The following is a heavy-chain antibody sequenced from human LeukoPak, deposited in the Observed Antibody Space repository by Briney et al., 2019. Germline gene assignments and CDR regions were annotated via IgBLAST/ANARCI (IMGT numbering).Heavy chain of an antibody. Sequence: PSQTLSLTCTVSGGSIGSGGYYWSWIRQPPGKGLEWIGYIYYSGSTNYNPSLKSRVTISVDTSKNQFSLKLSSVTAADTAVYYCARVKVRGVIINNWFDPWGQGTLVTVSS. V-gene: IGHV4-61*08. D-gene: IGHD3-10*01. CDR1: GGSIGSGGYY. CDR3: ARVKVRGVIINNWFDP. J-gene: IGHJ5*02. CDR2: IYYSGST.